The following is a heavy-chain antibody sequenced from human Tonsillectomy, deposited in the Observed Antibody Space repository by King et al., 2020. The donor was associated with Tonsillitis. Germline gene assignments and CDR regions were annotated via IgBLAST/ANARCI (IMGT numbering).Heavy chain of an antibody. CDR2: SYYSWSP. CDR3: ARDSGPPLSLDY. CDR1: GGSIRSGGYY. D-gene: IGHD3-10*01. J-gene: IGHJ4*02. Sequence: QVQLQESGPGLGKPSQTLSLTCTVSGGSIRSGGYYWSWIRQPPGKGLEWIGYSYYSWSPYYNPSLKRRVTIAGDTSKNQFSLQLSSVTAADTAVYYCARDSGPPLSLDYWGQGTLVTVSS. V-gene: IGHV4-30-4*01.